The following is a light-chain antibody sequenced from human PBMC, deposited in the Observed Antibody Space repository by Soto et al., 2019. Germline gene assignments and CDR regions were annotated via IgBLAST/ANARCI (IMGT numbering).Light chain of an antibody. J-gene: IGLJ3*02. CDR3: QTADSSGTFLL. V-gene: IGLV3-25*02. CDR2: KDN. CDR1: PLTRQY. Sequence: SYELTQPSSMSVSPGQTARITCSGDPLTRQYVYWYQQKPGQAPLLVIYKDNERPSGIPERFSGSTSGTTGTLTISGVRAEDEADYYCQTADSSGTFLLFAGGTKVTVL.